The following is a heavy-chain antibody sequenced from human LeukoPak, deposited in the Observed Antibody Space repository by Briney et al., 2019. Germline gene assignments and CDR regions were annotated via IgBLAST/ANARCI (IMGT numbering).Heavy chain of an antibody. D-gene: IGHD1-26*01. CDR2: ITRSSSTI. Sequence: GGSLRLSCAASGFAFSRYAMSWVRQAPGKGLEWVSYITRSSSTIYYADSVKGRFTISRDNAKNSLYLQMNSLRAEDTAVYYCARQGQVGANYYMDVWGKGTTVTVSS. J-gene: IGHJ6*03. CDR1: GFAFSRYA. V-gene: IGHV3-48*04. CDR3: ARQGQVGANYYMDV.